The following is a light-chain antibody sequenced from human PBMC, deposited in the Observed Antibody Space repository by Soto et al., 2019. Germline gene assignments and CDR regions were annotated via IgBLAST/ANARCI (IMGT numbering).Light chain of an antibody. V-gene: IGLV1-51*01. CDR2: DDN. CDR1: SSNIGGNS. CDR3: GSWDSRLSAYV. J-gene: IGLJ1*01. Sequence: QSVMTQPPSVSSSPGQKVTISCSGSSSNIGGNSVSWYQQLTGTAPKLLIYDDNNRPSGIPDRFSGSKSGTSATLGITGFQTGDEADYYCGSWDSRLSAYVFGTGTKLTVL.